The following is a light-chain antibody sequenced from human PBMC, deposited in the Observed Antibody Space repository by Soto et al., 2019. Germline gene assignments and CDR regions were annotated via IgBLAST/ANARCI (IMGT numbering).Light chain of an antibody. V-gene: IGKV3-11*01. J-gene: IGKJ5*01. Sequence: EVVLTQSPVTLSLSGGGRAALSCRASQSFRGLLAWYQQKPGQAPRLLIYDASNRATGIPPRFSGSGSGTDFTLTISSLEPEDSAVYYCQKRHRWPITFGQGTRVEI. CDR1: QSFRGL. CDR3: QKRHRWPIT. CDR2: DAS.